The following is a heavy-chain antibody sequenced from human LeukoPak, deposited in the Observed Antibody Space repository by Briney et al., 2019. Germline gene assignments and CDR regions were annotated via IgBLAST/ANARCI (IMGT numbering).Heavy chain of an antibody. CDR3: ARDLSPAAGSFDY. J-gene: IGHJ4*02. Sequence: GGSLRLSCAASGFTFSSYGMHWVRQAPGKGLEWVAVIWYDGSNKYYADSVKGRFTISRDNSKNTLYLQMNSLRAEDTAVYYCARDLSPAAGSFDYWGQGTLVTVSS. V-gene: IGHV3-33*01. CDR1: GFTFSSYG. CDR2: IWYDGSNK. D-gene: IGHD6-13*01.